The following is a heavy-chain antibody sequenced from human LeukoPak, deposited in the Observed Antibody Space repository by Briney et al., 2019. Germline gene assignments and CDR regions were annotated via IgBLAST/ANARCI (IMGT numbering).Heavy chain of an antibody. CDR2: IKQDGSEK. Sequence: PGGSLRLSCAASGFTFSSYWMSWVRQAPGKGLEWVANIKQDGSEKYYVDSVKGRFTISRDNAKNSLYLQMNSLRAEDTAVYYCARAEYSSSLYYYYYYMDVWGKGTTVTVSS. D-gene: IGHD6-6*01. J-gene: IGHJ6*03. CDR3: ARAEYSSSLYYYYYYMDV. CDR1: GFTFSSYW. V-gene: IGHV3-7*01.